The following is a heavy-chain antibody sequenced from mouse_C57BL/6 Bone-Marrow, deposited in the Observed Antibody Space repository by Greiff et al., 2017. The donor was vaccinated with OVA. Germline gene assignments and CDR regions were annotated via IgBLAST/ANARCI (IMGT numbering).Heavy chain of an antibody. CDR2: ILPSIGRT. Sequence: QVQLQQSGSELRSPGSSVKLSCKAFASEVFPLAYMSWVRQKPGHGFEWIGGILPSIGRTIYGEKFEDKATLEADTLSNTAYLELNSLTSEDSAIYYGARHYPYWYFDVWGTGTTVTVSS. CDR1: ASEVFPLAY. J-gene: IGHJ1*03. V-gene: IGHV15-2*01. CDR3: ARHYPYWYFDV. D-gene: IGHD1-1*02.